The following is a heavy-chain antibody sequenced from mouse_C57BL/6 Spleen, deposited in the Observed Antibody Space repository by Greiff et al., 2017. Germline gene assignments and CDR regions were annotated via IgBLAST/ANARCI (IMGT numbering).Heavy chain of an antibody. CDR3: TRRPYYYGSSWYFDV. CDR1: GYTFTDYE. D-gene: IGHD1-1*01. Sequence: QVQLQQSGAELVRPGASVTLSCKASGYTFTDYEMHWVKQTPVHGLEWIGAIDPETGGTAYNQKFKGKAILTADKSSSTAYMELRSLTSEDSAVYYCTRRPYYYGSSWYFDVWGTGTTVTVSS. J-gene: IGHJ1*03. CDR2: IDPETGGT. V-gene: IGHV1-15*01.